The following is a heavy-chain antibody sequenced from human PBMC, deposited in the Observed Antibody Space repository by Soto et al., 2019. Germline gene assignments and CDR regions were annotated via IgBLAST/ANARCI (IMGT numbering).Heavy chain of an antibody. D-gene: IGHD3-16*01. CDR3: ATQFASHRLDP. CDR2: INGGNGNT. J-gene: IGHJ5*02. Sequence: ASVKVSCKTSGLTFTSYAMHWVRQAPGQRLEWMGWINGGNGNTKVSQTLQGRVSITRNTSASTVNIELSSLRSEDTAVYYCATQFASHRLDPWGQGTLVTVSS. CDR1: GLTFTSYA. V-gene: IGHV1-3*01.